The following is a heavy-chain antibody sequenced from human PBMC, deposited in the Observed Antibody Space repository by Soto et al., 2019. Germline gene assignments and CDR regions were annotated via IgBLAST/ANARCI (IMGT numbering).Heavy chain of an antibody. CDR1: GGSISSGGYS. V-gene: IGHV4-30-2*01. Sequence: QLQLQESGSGLVKPSQTLSLTCAVSGGSISSGGYSWSWIRQPPGKGLEWIGYIYHSGSTYSNPSLKSRVTTSVDRAKDQFALKLSSVAAADTAVYYCAAGGGLPRYSWGQGTLVTVSS. CDR3: AAGGGLPRYS. J-gene: IGHJ4*02. D-gene: IGHD5-12*01. CDR2: IYHSGST.